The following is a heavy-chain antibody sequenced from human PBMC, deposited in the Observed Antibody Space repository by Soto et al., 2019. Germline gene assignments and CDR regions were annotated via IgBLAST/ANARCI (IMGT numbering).Heavy chain of an antibody. J-gene: IGHJ6*03. CDR3: ARGVGDYILWVLYYYYYMDV. CDR2: IKQDGSEK. CDR1: GFTFSSYW. D-gene: IGHD4-17*01. V-gene: IGHV3-7*01. Sequence: GGSLRLSCAASGFTFSSYWMSWVRQAPGKGLEWVANIKQDGSEKYYVDSVKGRFTISRDNAKNSLYLQMNSLRAEDTAVYYCARGVGDYILWVLYYYYYMDVWGKGTTVTVSS.